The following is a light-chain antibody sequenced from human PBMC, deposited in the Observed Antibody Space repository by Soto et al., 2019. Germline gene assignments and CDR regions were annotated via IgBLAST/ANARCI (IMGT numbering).Light chain of an antibody. Sequence: DIQMPQSPSTLSASVGHRVTITCRASQSVSSWLAWYQQKPGKAPKLLISDASSLESGVPPRLRGSGSEKEFTLTISGLQPDDFATYYCQQYNRYSWTFGQGTKVEF. V-gene: IGKV1-5*01. J-gene: IGKJ1*01. CDR2: DAS. CDR1: QSVSSW. CDR3: QQYNRYSWT.